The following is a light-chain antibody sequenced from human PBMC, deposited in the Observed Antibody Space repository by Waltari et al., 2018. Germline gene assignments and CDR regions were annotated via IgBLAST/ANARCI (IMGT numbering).Light chain of an antibody. Sequence: DIQMTQSPSSVSATVGERVTITCRASQGIAGRLAWYQQKPGQAPKLLISAASNLRDGVPSRFSCSGSGTDFTLSISSLQPEDFATYYCQQANSLPPTFGGGTKVEIK. CDR1: QGIAGR. J-gene: IGKJ4*01. CDR3: QQANSLPPT. CDR2: AAS. V-gene: IGKV1-12*01.